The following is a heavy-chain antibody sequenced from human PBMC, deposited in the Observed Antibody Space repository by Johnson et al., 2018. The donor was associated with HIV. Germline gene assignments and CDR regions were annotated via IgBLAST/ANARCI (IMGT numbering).Heavy chain of an antibody. Sequence: VQLVESGGGLVQPGGSLRLSCAASGFTFSSYDMHWVLQATGKGLEWVSAIGTAGDTYYPGSVKGRFTISRENAKNTLYLQMNSLRAEDTAVYYCAKGDYNFWSGDAFDIWGQGTMVTVSS. J-gene: IGHJ3*02. CDR2: IGTAGDT. D-gene: IGHD3-3*01. CDR3: AKGDYNFWSGDAFDI. V-gene: IGHV3-13*01. CDR1: GFTFSSYD.